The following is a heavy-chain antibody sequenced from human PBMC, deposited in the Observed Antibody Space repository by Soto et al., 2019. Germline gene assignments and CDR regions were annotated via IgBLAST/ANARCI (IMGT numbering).Heavy chain of an antibody. Sequence: EVQLLESGGGLVQPGGSLRLSCAASGFTFSSYAMSWVRQAPGKGLEWVSAISGSGGSTYYADSVKGRFTISRDNSKNTLYLQMSSLRAEDTAVYYCAKDIFEMQLLDYWGQGTLVTVSS. CDR3: AKDIFEMQLLDY. CDR2: ISGSGGST. CDR1: GFTFSSYA. D-gene: IGHD5-18*01. V-gene: IGHV3-23*01. J-gene: IGHJ4*02.